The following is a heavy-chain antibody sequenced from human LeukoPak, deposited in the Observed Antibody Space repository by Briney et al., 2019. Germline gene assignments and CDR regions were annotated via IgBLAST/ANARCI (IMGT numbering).Heavy chain of an antibody. CDR2: ISGSGGST. D-gene: IGHD3-22*01. V-gene: IGHV3-23*01. Sequence: AGGSLRLSCAASGFTFSSYAMSWVRQAPGKGLEWVSAISGSGGSTYYADSVEGRFTISRDNSKNTLYLQMNSLRAEDTAVYYCAKGGHYYYDSSGYYKFVYFQHWGQGTLVTVSS. J-gene: IGHJ1*01. CDR1: GFTFSSYA. CDR3: AKGGHYYYDSSGYYKFVYFQH.